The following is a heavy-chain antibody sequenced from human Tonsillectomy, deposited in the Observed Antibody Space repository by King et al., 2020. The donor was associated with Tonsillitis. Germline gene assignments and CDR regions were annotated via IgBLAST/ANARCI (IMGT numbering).Heavy chain of an antibody. J-gene: IGHJ4*02. D-gene: IGHD6-13*01. CDR1: GYTFTSYD. CDR2: MNPNSGNT. CDR3: ARPLGATAAGRSLEY. V-gene: IGHV1-8*01. Sequence: QLVQSGAEVKKPGASVKVSCKASGYTFTSYDINWVRQAAGQGLEGMGWMNPNSGNTGYGQQFQGRVTMTRNTSISTAYMWLSSLRSEVTAMYYCARPLGATAAGRSLEYWGQGTLVTVSS.